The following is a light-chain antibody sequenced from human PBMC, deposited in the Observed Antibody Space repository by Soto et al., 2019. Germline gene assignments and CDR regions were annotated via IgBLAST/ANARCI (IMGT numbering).Light chain of an antibody. J-gene: IGKJ1*01. V-gene: IGKV1-5*01. CDR2: DAS. CDR3: QQYNSYSRT. CDR1: QGITNR. Sequence: DIQMTQSPSSVSASVGDRVTITCRASQGITNRLAWYQQKPGKAPKLLIYDASSLESGVPSRFSGSGSGTEFTLTISSLQPDDFATYYCQQYNSYSRTFGQGTKVEIK.